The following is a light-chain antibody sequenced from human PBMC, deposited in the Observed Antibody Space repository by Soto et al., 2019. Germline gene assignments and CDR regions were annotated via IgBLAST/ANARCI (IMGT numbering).Light chain of an antibody. CDR3: QQYNSYSRT. V-gene: IGKV1-5*03. CDR1: QSISSS. J-gene: IGKJ1*01. Sequence: DIQMTKSPSTLSASVGDRVTITCRASQSISSSLAWYPQKPGKAPKLLIYKAFSLESGVPSRFRGSGSGTECTLTISSLQPDDFATSYCQQYNSYSRTFGQGTKVEIK. CDR2: KAF.